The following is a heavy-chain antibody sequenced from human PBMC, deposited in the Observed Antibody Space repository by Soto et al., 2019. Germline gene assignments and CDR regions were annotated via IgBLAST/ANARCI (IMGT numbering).Heavy chain of an antibody. D-gene: IGHD4-4*01. CDR1: GGSISSGGYS. CDR3: ARLTTVFHFDY. CDR2: IYHSGST. J-gene: IGHJ4*02. Sequence: SETLSLTCAVSGGSISSGGYSWSWIRQPPGKGLEWIGYIYHSGSTYYNPSLKSRVTISVDRSKNQFSLKLSSVTAADTAVYYCARLTTVFHFDYWGQGTLVTVSS. V-gene: IGHV4-30-2*01.